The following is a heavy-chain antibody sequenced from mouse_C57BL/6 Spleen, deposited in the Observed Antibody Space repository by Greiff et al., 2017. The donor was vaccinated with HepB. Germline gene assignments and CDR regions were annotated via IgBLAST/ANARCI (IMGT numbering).Heavy chain of an antibody. J-gene: IGHJ2*01. CDR2: IYPGDGDT. D-gene: IGHD2-2*01. CDR3: ARWGCGYDGGLDY. V-gene: IGHV1-82*01. Sequence: VKLQQSGPELVKPGASVKISCKASGYAFSSSWMNWVKQRPGKGLEWIGRIYPGDGDTNYNGKFKGKATLTADKSSSTAYMQLSSLTSEDSAVYFCARWGCGYDGGLDYWGQGTTLTVSS. CDR1: GYAFSSSW.